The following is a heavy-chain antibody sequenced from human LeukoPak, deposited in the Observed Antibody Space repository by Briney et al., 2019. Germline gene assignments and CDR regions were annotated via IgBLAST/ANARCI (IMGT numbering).Heavy chain of an antibody. CDR1: GFTVSGNY. CDR3: ARGIYSSAWHDY. Sequence: VQPGGSLRLSCAASGFTVSGNYMTWVRQAPGKGLEWVSVIYGGGSTYYADSVKGRFTISRDNSKNTLYLQMNSLRAEDTAVYYCARGIYSSAWHDYWGQGTLVTVSS. V-gene: IGHV3-66*01. CDR2: IYGGGST. D-gene: IGHD6-19*01. J-gene: IGHJ4*02.